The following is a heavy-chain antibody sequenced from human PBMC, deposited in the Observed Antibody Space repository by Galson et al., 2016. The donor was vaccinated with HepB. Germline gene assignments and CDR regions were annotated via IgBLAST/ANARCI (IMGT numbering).Heavy chain of an antibody. J-gene: IGHJ4*02. V-gene: IGHV4-61*01. CDR3: ARESGIVATTYFDF. Sequence: SETLSLTCTVSGGSVTSVRYYWSWIRQSPGKGLEWIGYIDDSGYTNYNPPLKSRVTISVDTSKNQFSLKLTSVTAADTAVYYCARESGIVATTYFDFWGQGTLVTVSS. CDR1: GGSVTSVRYY. CDR2: IDDSGYT. D-gene: IGHD5-12*01.